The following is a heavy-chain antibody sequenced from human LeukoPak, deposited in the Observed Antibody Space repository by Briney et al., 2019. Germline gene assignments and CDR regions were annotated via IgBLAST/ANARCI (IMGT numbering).Heavy chain of an antibody. D-gene: IGHD5-24*01. CDR1: GYTFTSYG. CDR2: ISAYNGNT. CDR3: ARESEGRDGYNLAYYYMDV. Sequence: ASVKVSCKASGYTFTSYGISWVRQAPGQGLEWMGCISAYNGNTNYAQNLHGRVTMTTNTSTSTAYMELRSLRSDDTAVYYCARESEGRDGYNLAYYYMDVWGKGTTVTVS. J-gene: IGHJ6*03. V-gene: IGHV1-18*01.